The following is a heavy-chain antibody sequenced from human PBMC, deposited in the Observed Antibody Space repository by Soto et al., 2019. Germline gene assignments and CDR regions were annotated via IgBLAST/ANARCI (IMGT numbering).Heavy chain of an antibody. V-gene: IGHV1-69*13. J-gene: IGHJ3*02. Sequence: ASVKVSCKASGGTFSSYAISWVRQAPGQGLEWMGGIIPIFGTANYAQKFQGRVTITADESTSTAYMELSSLRSEDTAVYYCARDNRIFGVVMIDAFDIWGQGTMVTVSS. CDR1: GGTFSSYA. CDR3: ARDNRIFGVVMIDAFDI. CDR2: IIPIFGTA. D-gene: IGHD3-3*01.